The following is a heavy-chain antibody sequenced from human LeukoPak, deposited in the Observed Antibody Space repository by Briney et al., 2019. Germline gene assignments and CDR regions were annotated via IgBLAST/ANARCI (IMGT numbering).Heavy chain of an antibody. V-gene: IGHV3-30*02. CDR1: GFTFSSYG. CDR2: IRYDGSNK. Sequence: PEGSLRLSCAASGFTFSSYGMHWVRQAPGKGLEWVAFIRYDGSNKYYADSVKGRFTISRDNSKNTLYLQMNSLRAEDTAVYYCAKEVAIFGVVTKPFDYWGQGTLVTVSS. CDR3: AKEVAIFGVVTKPFDY. D-gene: IGHD3-3*01. J-gene: IGHJ4*02.